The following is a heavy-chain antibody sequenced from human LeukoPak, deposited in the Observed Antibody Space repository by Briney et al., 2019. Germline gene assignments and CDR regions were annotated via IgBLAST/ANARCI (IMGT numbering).Heavy chain of an antibody. CDR2: IGGSGNTT. V-gene: IGHV3-23*01. J-gene: IGHJ4*02. CDR3: AKCSSGSYYSSGDY. CDR1: GFTFSAYA. Sequence: GGSLRLPCAVSGFTFSAYAMAWVRQAPGKGLEWVSSIGGSGNTTYYADSVKGRFTISRDTSKNTLYLQMNSLTAEDAAVYYCAKCSSGSYYSSGDYWGQGTLVTVSS. D-gene: IGHD2-15*01.